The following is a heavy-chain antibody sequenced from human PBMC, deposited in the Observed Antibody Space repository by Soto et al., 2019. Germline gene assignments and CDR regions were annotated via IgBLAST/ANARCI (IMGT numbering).Heavy chain of an antibody. CDR2: INYNRRT. V-gene: IGHV4-39*01. CDR1: GTSIRSSNYY. CDR3: ARLSGGRSVYFDP. J-gene: IGHJ5*02. D-gene: IGHD2-8*02. Sequence: QLQLQESGPGLVKPSETLSLTCSVSGTSIRSSNYYWGWVRQPPGKGLEWIGSINYNRRTYQNPSLNSRATISIDTSENQFSLKLTSVTAADTAVYFWARLSGGRSVYFDPWGQGILVTVSS.